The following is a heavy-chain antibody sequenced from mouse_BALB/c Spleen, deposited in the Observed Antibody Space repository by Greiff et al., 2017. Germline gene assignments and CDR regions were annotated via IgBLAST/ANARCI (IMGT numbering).Heavy chain of an antibody. CDR2: ISSGGSYT. CDR3: AREDGNYGYFDY. Sequence: EVKLMESGGGLVKPGGSLKLSCAASGFTFSSYAMSWVRQSPEKRLEWVAEISSGGSYTYYPDTVTGRFTISRDNAKNTLYLEMSSLRSEDTVMYYCAREDGNYGYFDYWGQGTTLTVSS. CDR1: GFTFSSYA. V-gene: IGHV5-9-4*01. D-gene: IGHD2-1*01. J-gene: IGHJ2*01.